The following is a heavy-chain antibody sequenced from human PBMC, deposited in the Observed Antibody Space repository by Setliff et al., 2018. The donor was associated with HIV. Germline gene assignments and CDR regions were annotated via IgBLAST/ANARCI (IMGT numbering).Heavy chain of an antibody. CDR3: ARGSRFFGWLSLNDGFDI. CDR1: GYTFTNYY. Sequence: GASVKVSCKASGYTFTNYYIHWVRQAPGQGLEWMGLINPSGSNTFYADSVKGRFSISRDNAKNSLYLQLNSLRAEDTAAYYCARGSRFFGWLSLNDGFDIWGQGTVVTVSS. V-gene: IGHV1-46*04. CDR2: INPSGSNT. J-gene: IGHJ3*02. D-gene: IGHD3-3*01.